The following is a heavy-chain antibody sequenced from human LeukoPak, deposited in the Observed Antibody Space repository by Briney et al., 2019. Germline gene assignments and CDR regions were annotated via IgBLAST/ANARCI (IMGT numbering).Heavy chain of an antibody. D-gene: IGHD4/OR15-4a*01. CDR2: ISYDGSNK. V-gene: IGHV3-30*03. CDR3: GRRAGAYSHPYDY. Sequence: GGSLRLFCAASGFTFSSYGMHWVRQAPGKGLEWVAVISYDGSNKYYADSVKGRFTISRDNSKNTLYLQMNSLRAEDTAVYYCGRRAGAYSHPYDYWGQGTLVTVSS. J-gene: IGHJ4*02. CDR1: GFTFSSYG.